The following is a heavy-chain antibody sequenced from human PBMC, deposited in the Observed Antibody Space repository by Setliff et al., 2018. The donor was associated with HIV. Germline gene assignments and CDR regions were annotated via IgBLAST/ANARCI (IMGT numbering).Heavy chain of an antibody. V-gene: IGHV1-69*13. CDR2: IIPIFGTA. J-gene: IGHJ5*02. CDR3: AGLGAGGSGWYSGWFDP. Sequence: GASVKVSCKASGGTFSSYAISWVRQAPGQGLEWMGGIIPIFGTANYAQKFQGRVTITADESTSTAYMELSSLRSEDTAVYYCAGLGAGGSGWYSGWFDPWGQGTLVTVSS. CDR1: GGTFSSYA. D-gene: IGHD6-19*01.